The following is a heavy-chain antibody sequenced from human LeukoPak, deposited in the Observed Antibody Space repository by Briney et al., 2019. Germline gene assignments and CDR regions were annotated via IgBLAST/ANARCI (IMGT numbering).Heavy chain of an antibody. D-gene: IGHD3-9*01. J-gene: IGHJ3*02. CDR1: GGSISSGGYY. CDR2: IYYSGST. CDR3: ARGNNYDILTGYYLGGAFDI. Sequence: SETLSLTCTVSGGSISSGGYYWSWIRQHPGKGLEWIGYIYYSGSTYYNPSLKSRVTISVDTSKNQFSLKLSSVTAADTAVYYCARGNNYDILTGYYLGGAFDIWGQGTMVTVSS. V-gene: IGHV4-31*03.